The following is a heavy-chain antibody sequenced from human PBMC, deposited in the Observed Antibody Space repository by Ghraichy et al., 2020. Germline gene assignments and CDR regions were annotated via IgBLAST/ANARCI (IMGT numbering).Heavy chain of an antibody. D-gene: IGHD2-15*01. CDR1: GFTLSDSW. CDR2: IKSIADGGTT. V-gene: IGHV3-15*01. J-gene: IGHJ4*02. Sequence: GSLRLSCAASGFTLSDSWMSWVRQAPGKGLEWVGRIKSIADGGTTDYGAPMKGRFTISTDDSRNTMYLQMNSLKTEDTGVYYCIYLGFCSGGTCYPDYWGQGTLVTVSS. CDR3: IYLGFCSGGTCYPDY.